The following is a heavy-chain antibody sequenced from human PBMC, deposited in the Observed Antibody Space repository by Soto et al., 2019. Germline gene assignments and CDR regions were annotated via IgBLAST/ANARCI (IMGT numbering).Heavy chain of an antibody. J-gene: IGHJ4*02. CDR1: GGTFSSYA. Sequence: QVQLVQSGAEVKKPGSSVKVSCKASGGTFSSYAISWVRQAPGQGLEWMGGIIPIFGTANYAQKFQGRVTITADESTSTAYMELSSLRSEDTAVYYCAREAPDILTGYSPEYYFDYWGQGTLVTVSS. V-gene: IGHV1-69*01. D-gene: IGHD3-9*01. CDR2: IIPIFGTA. CDR3: AREAPDILTGYSPEYYFDY.